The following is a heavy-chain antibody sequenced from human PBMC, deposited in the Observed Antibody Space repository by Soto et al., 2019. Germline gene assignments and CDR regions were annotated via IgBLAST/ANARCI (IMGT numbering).Heavy chain of an antibody. D-gene: IGHD2-2*02. Sequence: GGSLRLSCAASGFTFSSYAMNWVRQAPGKGLEWVAVISGSAGSTDYADSVKGRFTISRDNSRNTLHLQLNSLRAEETALYSCGRARGDTRGSRAFDYWGQGTLVTVSS. V-gene: IGHV3-23*01. CDR3: GRARGDTRGSRAFDY. CDR1: GFTFSSYA. CDR2: ISGSAGST. J-gene: IGHJ4*02.